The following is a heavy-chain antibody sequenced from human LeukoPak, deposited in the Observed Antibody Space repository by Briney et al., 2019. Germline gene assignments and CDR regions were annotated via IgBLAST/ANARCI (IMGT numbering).Heavy chain of an antibody. CDR1: GFTFSSYA. Sequence: GGSLRLSCAASGFTFSSYAMSWVRQAPGKGLEWVSGTSGSGGSTYYADFVKGRFTISRDNSKNTLYLQMNSLRAEDTAVYYCARALWFGEFLFDYWGQGTLVTVSS. CDR3: ARALWFGEFLFDY. J-gene: IGHJ4*02. V-gene: IGHV3-23*01. CDR2: TSGSGGST. D-gene: IGHD3-10*01.